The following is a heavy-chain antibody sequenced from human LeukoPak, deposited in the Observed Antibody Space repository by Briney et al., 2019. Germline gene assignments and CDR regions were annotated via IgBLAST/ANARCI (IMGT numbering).Heavy chain of an antibody. J-gene: IGHJ4*02. D-gene: IGHD5-12*01. CDR1: GFTFSSYS. Sequence: GGSLRLSCAASGFTFSSYSMNWVRQAPGKGLEWVSSISSSSSYIYYADSVKGRFTISRDNAKNSLYLQMNSLRAEDTAVYYCARDPKWLRFDRANYFDYWGQGTLVTVSS. CDR2: ISSSSSYI. CDR3: ARDPKWLRFDRANYFDY. V-gene: IGHV3-21*01.